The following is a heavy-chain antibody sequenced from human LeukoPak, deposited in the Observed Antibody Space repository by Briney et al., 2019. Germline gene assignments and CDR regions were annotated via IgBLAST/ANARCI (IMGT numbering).Heavy chain of an antibody. CDR3: ARRYYDGRGYYFDY. CDR1: GFSFTAYS. CDR2: ISTSSDNM. D-gene: IGHD3-22*01. V-gene: IGHV3-21*01. Sequence: GGSLRLSCADSGFSFTAYSMTWVRQAPGKGLEWVASISTSSDNMNHAESVKGRFTISRDNAKNSLYLQTNSLTAEDTSVYYCARRYYDGRGYYFDYWGQGTLVTVSS. J-gene: IGHJ4*02.